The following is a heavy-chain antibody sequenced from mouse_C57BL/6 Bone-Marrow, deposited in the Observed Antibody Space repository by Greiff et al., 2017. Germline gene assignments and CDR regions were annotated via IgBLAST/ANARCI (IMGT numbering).Heavy chain of an antibody. CDR2: IDPSDSYT. CDR1: GYTFTSYW. J-gene: IGHJ3*01. CDR3: ARRDGYYWFAY. Sequence: QVQLQQPGAELVRPGTSVKLSCKASGYTFTSYWMHWVKQRPGQGLEWIGVIDPSDSYTNYNQKFKGKATLTVDTSSSTAYMQLSSLTSEDSAVCYCARRDGYYWFAYWGQGTLVTVSA. D-gene: IGHD2-3*01. V-gene: IGHV1-59*01.